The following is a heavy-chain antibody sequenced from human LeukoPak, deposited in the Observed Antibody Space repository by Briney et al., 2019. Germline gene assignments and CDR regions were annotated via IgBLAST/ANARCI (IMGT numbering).Heavy chain of an antibody. D-gene: IGHD2-2*01. CDR1: GGSISSGGYY. J-gene: IGHJ5*02. V-gene: IGHV4-31*03. Sequence: SEALSLTCTVSGGSISSGGYYWSWIRQHPGKGLEWIGYIYYSGSSYYNPSLKGRVTISEDTSKNQFSLKLRSLTAADTAVYYCARAKEDCSSTSCTEGIWFDPWGQGTLVTVSS. CDR3: ARAKEDCSSTSCTEGIWFDP. CDR2: IYYSGSS.